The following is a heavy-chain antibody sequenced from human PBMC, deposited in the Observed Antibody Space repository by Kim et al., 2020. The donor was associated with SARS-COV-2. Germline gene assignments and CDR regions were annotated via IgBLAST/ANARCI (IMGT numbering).Heavy chain of an antibody. CDR1: GFTFTGHA. CDR3: LKGGWGWIWGY. J-gene: IGHJ4*02. D-gene: IGHD2-21*01. CDR2: IDGSDGTT. V-gene: IGHV3-23*01. Sequence: GGSLRLSCTTSGFTFTGHAMSWVRQAPGKGLEWVSSIDGSDGTTYYVDSVKGRFSISRDDSKNTLYLQMSALSADDTAADYWLKGGWGWIWGYWGQGTQVTVSS.